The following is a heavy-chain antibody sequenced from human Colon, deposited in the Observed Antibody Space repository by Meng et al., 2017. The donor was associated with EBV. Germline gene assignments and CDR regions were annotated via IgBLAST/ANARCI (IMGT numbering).Heavy chain of an antibody. Sequence: QPQLQESGPGRVKPSQTLSVTCSVSGGSISNSDYYWAWIRQPPGKGLEWIGSVYNTGSTYHNPSLRSRLTISLGTSKTQFSLNLNSVTAADTAVYYCARGQYSSTFPGYWYFDLWGRGTLVTVSS. CDR3: ARGQYSSTFPGYWYFDL. V-gene: IGHV4-39*07. J-gene: IGHJ2*01. CDR2: VYNTGST. CDR1: GGSISNSDYY. D-gene: IGHD2-2*01.